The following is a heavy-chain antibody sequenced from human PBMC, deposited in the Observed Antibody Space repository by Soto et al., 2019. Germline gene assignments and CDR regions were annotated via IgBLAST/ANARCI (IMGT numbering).Heavy chain of an antibody. CDR2: INHSGST. D-gene: IGHD5-12*01. J-gene: IGHJ4*02. CDR1: GGSFSGYY. Sequence: PSETLSLTCAVYGGSFSGYYWSWIRQPPGKGLEWIGEINHSGSTNYNPSLKSRVTISVDTSKNQFSLKLSSVTAADTAVYYCARAGWLRPRAPDYWGQGTLVTSPQ. CDR3: ARAGWLRPRAPDY. V-gene: IGHV4-34*01.